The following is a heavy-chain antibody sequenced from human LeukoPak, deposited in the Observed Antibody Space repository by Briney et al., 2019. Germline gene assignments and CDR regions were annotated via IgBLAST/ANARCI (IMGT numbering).Heavy chain of an antibody. CDR2: INHSGST. D-gene: IGHD2-21*02. Sequence: SETLSLTCTVSGGSISSSSYYWGWIRQPPGKGLEWIGEINHSGSTNYNPSLKSRVTISVDTSKNQFSLKLSSVTAADTAVYYCARDTADPWGQGTLVTVSS. J-gene: IGHJ5*02. CDR3: ARDTADP. V-gene: IGHV4-39*07. CDR1: GGSISSSSYY.